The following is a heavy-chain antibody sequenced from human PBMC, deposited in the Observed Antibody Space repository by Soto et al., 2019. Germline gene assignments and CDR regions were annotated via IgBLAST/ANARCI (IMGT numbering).Heavy chain of an antibody. V-gene: IGHV4-59*08. CDR2: VCYTGST. CDR1: GDSINSYS. Sequence: QVQLQESGPGLVKPSETLSLTCTVSGDSINSYSWSWIRQPPGKGLEWIGYVCYTGSTNYNPSLKSRVTIPVETWTNQLSPQLSSETDANTAVDYCARFHGPMLDIWGYRTMVTGSS. J-gene: IGHJ3*02. CDR3: ARFHGPMLDI.